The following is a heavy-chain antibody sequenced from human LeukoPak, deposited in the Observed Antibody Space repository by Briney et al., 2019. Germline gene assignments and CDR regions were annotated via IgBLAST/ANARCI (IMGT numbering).Heavy chain of an antibody. CDR3: ARIASSSPGSGWFDP. CDR2: INPNSGGT. J-gene: IGHJ5*02. V-gene: IGHV1-2*02. CDR1: GYTFTGYY. D-gene: IGHD6-6*01. Sequence: ASVKASCKASGYTFTGYYMHWVRQAPGQGLEWMEWINPNSGGTNYAQKFQGRVTMTRDTSISTAYMELSRLRSDDTAVYYCARIASSSPGSGWFDPRGQGTLVTVSS.